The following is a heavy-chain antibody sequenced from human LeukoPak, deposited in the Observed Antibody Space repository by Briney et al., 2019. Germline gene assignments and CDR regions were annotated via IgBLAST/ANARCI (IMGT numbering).Heavy chain of an antibody. D-gene: IGHD3-16*02. J-gene: IGHJ3*02. V-gene: IGHV1-18*01. CDR1: GYTFTSYG. Sequence: ASVKVSCKASGYTFTSYGISWVRQAPGQGLEWMGWISAYNGNTNYAQKLQGRVTMTTDTSTSTAYMELRSLRSDDTAVYYCARDRGVNPYVWGSYRYNDAFDIWGQGTMVTVSS. CDR3: ARDRGVNPYVWGSYRYNDAFDI. CDR2: ISAYNGNT.